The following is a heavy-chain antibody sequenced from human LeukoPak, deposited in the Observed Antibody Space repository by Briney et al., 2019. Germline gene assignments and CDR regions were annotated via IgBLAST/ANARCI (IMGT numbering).Heavy chain of an antibody. CDR2: INSDGSTT. CDR1: GFTFSTYW. J-gene: IGHJ4*02. V-gene: IGHV3-74*01. CDR3: ATQGQTFVEANPY. D-gene: IGHD1-26*01. Sequence: GGPVRLSCAASGFTFSTYWMHWVRQAPGKGLVWVSRINSDGSTTSYADSVKGRFTISRDNAKNTLYLQMDSLRAEDTAVYYCATQGQTFVEANPYWGQGTVVTVSS.